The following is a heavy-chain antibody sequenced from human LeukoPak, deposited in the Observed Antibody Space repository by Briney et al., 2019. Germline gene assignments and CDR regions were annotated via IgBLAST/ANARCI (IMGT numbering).Heavy chain of an antibody. V-gene: IGHV3-33*06. CDR1: GFTFSSYG. CDR2: IWYDGSNK. D-gene: IGHD3-3*01. Sequence: GGSLRLSCAASGFTFSSYGMHWVRQAPGKGLEGVAVIWYDGSNKYYADSVKGRFTISRDNSKNTLYLQMNSLRAEDTAVYYCAKDRLPVTIPNYIDVWGKGTTVTVSS. J-gene: IGHJ6*03. CDR3: AKDRLPVTIPNYIDV.